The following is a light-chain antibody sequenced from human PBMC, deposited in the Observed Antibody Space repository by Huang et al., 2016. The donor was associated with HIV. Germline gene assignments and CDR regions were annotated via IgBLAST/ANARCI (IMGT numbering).Light chain of an antibody. V-gene: IGKV3-15*01. Sequence: EVVMTQSPAILSVSPGDRATLSCRASQSVGTRLAWYHQKPGQAPRLLIYSASNRAVDIPATFSGSGSGTEFTLTIDSLQSGDSAVYYCQQYFDWPPGTFGRGTKVEIK. CDR2: SAS. CDR3: QQYFDWPPGT. CDR1: QSVGTR. J-gene: IGKJ1*01.